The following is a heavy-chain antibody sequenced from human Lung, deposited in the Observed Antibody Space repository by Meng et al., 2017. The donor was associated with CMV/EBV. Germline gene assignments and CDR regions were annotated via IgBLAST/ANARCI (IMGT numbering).Heavy chain of an antibody. Sequence: SXTXSLXCTVSGGSVISGSYYWSWIRQPPGKGLEWIGYIYYSGSTNYNPSLKSRVTMSIDTSKNQFSLKLSSVTPADTAVYYCAAGPPSSSSSFFDYWGQGTXVTGSS. CDR3: AAGPPSSSSSFFDY. J-gene: IGHJ4*02. D-gene: IGHD6-6*01. V-gene: IGHV4-61*01. CDR1: GGSVISGSYY. CDR2: IYYSGST.